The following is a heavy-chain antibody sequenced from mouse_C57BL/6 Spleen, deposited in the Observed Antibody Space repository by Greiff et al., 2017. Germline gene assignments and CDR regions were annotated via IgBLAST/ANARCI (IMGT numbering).Heavy chain of an antibody. V-gene: IGHV1-7*01. J-gene: IGHJ2*01. CDR3: ARSEADDYDGHGY. D-gene: IGHD2-4*01. CDR1: GYTFTSYW. CDR2: INPSSGYN. Sequence: VQLQQSGAELAKPGASVKLSCKASGYTFTSYWMHWVTQRPGQGLEWIGYINPSSGYNKYTKKFKDKATLTADKSSSTSDMQLSSLTYEDSAVYYCARSEADDYDGHGYWGQGTTLTVSS.